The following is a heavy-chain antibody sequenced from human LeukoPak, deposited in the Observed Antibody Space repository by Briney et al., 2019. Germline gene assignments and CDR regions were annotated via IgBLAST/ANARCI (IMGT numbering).Heavy chain of an antibody. V-gene: IGHV3-66*01. CDR3: ARDATYDSSGYRSDVGAFDI. D-gene: IGHD3-22*01. J-gene: IGHJ3*02. CDR2: ILANGTP. Sequence: PGGSLRLSCVASGFPFSSYWMTWVRQAPGKGLEWVSVILANGTPFYADSVRGRFTISKDNSRNTLFLQMNNLRAEDTAVYYCARDATYDSSGYRSDVGAFDIWGQGTMVTVSS. CDR1: GFPFSSYW.